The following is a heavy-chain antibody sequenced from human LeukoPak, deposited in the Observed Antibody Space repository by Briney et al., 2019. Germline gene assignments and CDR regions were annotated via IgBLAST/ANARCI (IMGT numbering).Heavy chain of an antibody. CDR1: GGSFSGYY. V-gene: IGHV4-34*01. CDR3: ARRRGGLTGYYRDYYYYYMDV. CDR2: INHSGST. Sequence: SETLSLTCAVYGGSFSGYYWSWIRQPPGEGLEWIGEINHSGSTNYNPSLKSRVTISVDTSKNQFSLKLSSVTAADTAVYYCARRRGGLTGYYRDYYYYYMDVWAKGPRSPSP. J-gene: IGHJ6*03. D-gene: IGHD3-9*01.